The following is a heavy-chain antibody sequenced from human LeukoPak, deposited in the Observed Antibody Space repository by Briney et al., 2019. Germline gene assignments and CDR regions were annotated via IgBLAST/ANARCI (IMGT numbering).Heavy chain of an antibody. V-gene: IGHV4-30-4*08. CDR2: IYYSGST. D-gene: IGHD6-6*01. CDR1: GGSISSGDYY. CDR3: ARREYSSSQPFDH. Sequence: SQTLSLTCTVSGGSISSGDYYWSWIRQPPGKGLEWIGYIYYSGSTYYNPSLKSRVTISVDTSKNQFSLKLSSVTAADTAVYYCARREYSSSQPFDHWGQGTLVTVSS. J-gene: IGHJ4*02.